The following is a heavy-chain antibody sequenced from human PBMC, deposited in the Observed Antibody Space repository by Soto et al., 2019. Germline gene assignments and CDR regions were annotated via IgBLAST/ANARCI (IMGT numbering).Heavy chain of an antibody. V-gene: IGHV4-39*01. J-gene: IGHJ4*02. CDR3: ASLMTTVTHFDY. D-gene: IGHD4-4*01. Sequence: PSETLSLTCTVSGGSISSSSYYWGWIRRPPGKGLEWIGSIYYSGSTYYNPSLKSRVTISVDTSKNQFSLKLSSVTAADTAVYYCASLMTTVTHFDYWGQGTLVTVSS. CDR2: IYYSGST. CDR1: GGSISSSSYY.